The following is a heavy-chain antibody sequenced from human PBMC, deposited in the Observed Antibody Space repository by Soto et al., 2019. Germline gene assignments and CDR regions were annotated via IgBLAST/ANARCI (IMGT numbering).Heavy chain of an antibody. D-gene: IGHD3-16*01. CDR2: IFYGGPT. CDR3: ARVRVLLTFGGASEEWGIDS. V-gene: IGHV4-31*03. Sequence: QVQLQESGPGLVKPSQTLSLTCTVSGDSITSGVHYWSWIRQLPGKGLEWIGYIFYGGPTYYNPSLMSRVAISVGPFKNHFTLQLNAVAAADTDVYCCARVRVLLTFGGASEEWGIDSLGPGTLVTVSS. J-gene: IGHJ4*02. CDR1: GDSITSGVHY.